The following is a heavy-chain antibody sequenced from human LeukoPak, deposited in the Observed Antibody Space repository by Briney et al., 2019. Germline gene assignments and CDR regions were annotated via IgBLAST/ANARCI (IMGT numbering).Heavy chain of an antibody. CDR1: GYTFTGYY. V-gene: IGHV1-2*02. CDR2: INPDSGDT. D-gene: IGHD3-22*01. Sequence: ASVKASCKASGYTFTGYYIHWVRQAPGQGLEWMGWINPDSGDTNYAQKFQGRVTMTRDTSISTVYMELSSLRSEDTAVYYCATAPHQYYYDSSGSHFDYWGQGTLVTASS. J-gene: IGHJ4*02. CDR3: ATAPHQYYYDSSGSHFDY.